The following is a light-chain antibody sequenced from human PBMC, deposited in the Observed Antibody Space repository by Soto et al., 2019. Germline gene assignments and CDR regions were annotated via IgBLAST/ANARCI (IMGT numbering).Light chain of an antibody. CDR3: QQYNVWPLT. J-gene: IGKJ4*01. CDR2: VAS. V-gene: IGKV3-15*01. Sequence: EIVMTQSPATLSVSPGERATLSCRASQSVSSNVAWYQQKPGQPPKLLIYVASTRATGIPARFSGSGSGTEFTLTISSLQSEDFAVYYCQQYNVWPLTFGGGTKVEFK. CDR1: QSVSSN.